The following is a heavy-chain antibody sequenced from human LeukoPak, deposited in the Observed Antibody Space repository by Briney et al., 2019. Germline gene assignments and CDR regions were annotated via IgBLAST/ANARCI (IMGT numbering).Heavy chain of an antibody. J-gene: IGHJ2*01. D-gene: IGHD3-22*01. Sequence: ASVKVSCKASGYTFTSYGISWLRQAPGQGLEWMGWISAYNGNTNYAQKLQGRVTMTTDTSTSTAYMELRSLRSDDTAVYYCARRSRYYYDSSGYRGGDFDLWGRGTLVTVSS. V-gene: IGHV1-18*01. CDR1: GYTFTSYG. CDR3: ARRSRYYYDSSGYRGGDFDL. CDR2: ISAYNGNT.